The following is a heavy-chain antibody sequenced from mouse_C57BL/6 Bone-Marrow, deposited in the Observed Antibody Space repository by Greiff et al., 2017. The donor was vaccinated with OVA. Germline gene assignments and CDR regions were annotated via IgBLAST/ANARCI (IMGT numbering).Heavy chain of an antibody. Sequence: QVQLQQPGAELVRPGTSVKLSCKASGYTFTSYWMHWVKQRPGQGLEWIGVIDPSDSYTNYNQKFKGKATLTVDTSSSTAYMQLSSLTSEDSAVYYCARKEVYAMGYWGQGTSVTVSS. J-gene: IGHJ4*01. V-gene: IGHV1-59*01. CDR1: GYTFTSYW. CDR3: ARKEVYAMGY. CDR2: IDPSDSYT.